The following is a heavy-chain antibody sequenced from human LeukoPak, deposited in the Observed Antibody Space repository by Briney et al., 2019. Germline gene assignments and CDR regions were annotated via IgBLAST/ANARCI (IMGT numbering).Heavy chain of an antibody. V-gene: IGHV1-18*01. CDR1: GYTSTSYG. Sequence: ASVKVSCKASGYTSTSYGFSWVRQAPGQGLEWMGWISAYNGNTNYAQKLQGRVTMTTDTPTSTAYMELRSLRSDDTAVYYCARDSDYDILTGLYYYYGMDVWGQGTTVTVSS. J-gene: IGHJ6*02. CDR2: ISAYNGNT. D-gene: IGHD3-9*01. CDR3: ARDSDYDILTGLYYYYGMDV.